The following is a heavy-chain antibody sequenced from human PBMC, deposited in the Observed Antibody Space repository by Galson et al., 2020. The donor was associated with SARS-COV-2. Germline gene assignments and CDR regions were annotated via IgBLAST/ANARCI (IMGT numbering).Heavy chain of an antibody. V-gene: IGHV1-2*02. CDR3: ARGRKDYYGSGSYLRNYYYYYMDV. CDR1: GYTFTGYY. CDR2: INPNSGGT. D-gene: IGHD3-10*01. Sequence: SVKVSCKASGYTFTGYYMHWVRQAPGQGLEWMGWINPNSGGTNYAQKFQGRVTMTRDTSISTAYMELSRLRSDDTAVYYCARGRKDYYGSGSYLRNYYYYYMDVWGKGTTVTISS. J-gene: IGHJ6*03.